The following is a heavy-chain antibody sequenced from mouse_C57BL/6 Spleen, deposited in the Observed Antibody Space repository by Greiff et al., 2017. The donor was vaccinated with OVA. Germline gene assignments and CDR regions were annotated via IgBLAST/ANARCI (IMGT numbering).Heavy chain of an antibody. V-gene: IGHV3-6*01. CDR2: ISYDGSN. CDR3: AKIYDGYPLAMDY. J-gene: IGHJ4*01. CDR1: GYSITSGYY. D-gene: IGHD2-3*01. Sequence: EVKLQESGPGLVKPSQSLSLTCSVTGYSITSGYYWNWIRQFPGNKLEWMGYISYDGSNNYNPSLKNRISITRDTSKNQFFLKLNSVTTEDTATYYCAKIYDGYPLAMDYWGQGTSVTVSS.